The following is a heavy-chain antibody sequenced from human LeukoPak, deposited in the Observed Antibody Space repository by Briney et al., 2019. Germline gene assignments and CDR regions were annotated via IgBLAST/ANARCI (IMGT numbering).Heavy chain of an antibody. D-gene: IGHD5-18*01. Sequence: ASVKVSFKASGYTFTSYYMHWVRQAPGQGLEWMGIINPSGGNTNYAQKFQGRATMTRGTSTSTVYMELSSLGSEDTAVYYCARAVQLWSTLDYWGQGTLVTVSS. CDR1: GYTFTSYY. V-gene: IGHV1-46*01. CDR3: ARAVQLWSTLDY. CDR2: INPSGGNT. J-gene: IGHJ4*02.